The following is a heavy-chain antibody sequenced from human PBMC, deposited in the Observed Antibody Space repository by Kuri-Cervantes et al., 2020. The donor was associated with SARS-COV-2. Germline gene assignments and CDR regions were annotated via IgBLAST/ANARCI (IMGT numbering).Heavy chain of an antibody. J-gene: IGHJ4*02. CDR1: GFTFTNYA. Sequence: GESLKISCAASGFTFTNYAMTWVRQAPGKGLEWVSAISESGDITDHADSVKGRFTISRDNAKNSLYLQMNSLRDEDTAMYYCARGPVAGLLDYWGQGTLVTVSS. CDR3: ARGPVAGLLDY. D-gene: IGHD6-19*01. V-gene: IGHV3-23*01. CDR2: ISESGDIT.